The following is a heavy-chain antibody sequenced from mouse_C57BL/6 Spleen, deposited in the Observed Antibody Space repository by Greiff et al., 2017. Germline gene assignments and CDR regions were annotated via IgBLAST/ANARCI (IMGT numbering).Heavy chain of an antibody. CDR3: ARSFTTVDAMDY. J-gene: IGHJ4*01. Sequence: QVQLKQSGAELARPGASVKLSCKASGYTFTSYGISWVKQRTGQGLEWIGEIYPRSGNTYYNEKFKGKATLTADKSSSTAYMELRSLTSEDSAVYFCARSFTTVDAMDYWGQGTSVTVSS. CDR2: IYPRSGNT. V-gene: IGHV1-81*01. D-gene: IGHD1-1*01. CDR1: GYTFTSYG.